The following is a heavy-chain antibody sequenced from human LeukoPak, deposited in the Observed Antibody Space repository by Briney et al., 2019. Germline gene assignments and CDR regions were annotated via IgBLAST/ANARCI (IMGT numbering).Heavy chain of an antibody. Sequence: PSETLSLTCTVSGGSISSGSYYWSWIRQPAGKGLEWIGRIYTSGSTNYNPSLKSRVTISVDTSKNQFSLKLSSVTAADTAVYYCVRVTGIVGANYYFDYWGQGTLVTVSS. CDR1: GGSISSGSYY. CDR3: VRVTGIVGANYYFDY. CDR2: IYTSGST. V-gene: IGHV4-61*02. D-gene: IGHD1-26*01. J-gene: IGHJ4*02.